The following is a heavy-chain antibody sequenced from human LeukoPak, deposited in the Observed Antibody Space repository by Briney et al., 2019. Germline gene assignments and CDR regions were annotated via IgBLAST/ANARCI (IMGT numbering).Heavy chain of an antibody. V-gene: IGHV3-30*02. CDR3: ANDLNMPAHYYFDY. D-gene: IGHD2-2*01. CDR2: IRYDGSNK. J-gene: IGHJ4*02. CDR1: GFTFSSYG. Sequence: GGSLRLSCAASGFTFSSYGMHWVRQAPGKGLEWVAFIRYDGSNKYYADSVKGRFTISRDNSKNTLYLQMNSLRAEDTAVYYCANDLNMPAHYYFDYWGQGTLVTVSS.